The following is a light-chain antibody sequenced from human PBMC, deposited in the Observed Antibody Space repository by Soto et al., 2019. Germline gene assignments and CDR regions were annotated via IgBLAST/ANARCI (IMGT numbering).Light chain of an antibody. CDR2: GNS. Sequence: QSVLTQPPSVSGAPGQRVTISCTGSSSNIGAGYDVHWYQQLPGTAPKLLISGNSNRPSGVPDRFSGSKSGTSASLAITGLQAEDEADYYCQSYDRSLSAVFGGGTKLTVL. CDR1: SSNIGAGYD. V-gene: IGLV1-40*01. J-gene: IGLJ2*01. CDR3: QSYDRSLSAV.